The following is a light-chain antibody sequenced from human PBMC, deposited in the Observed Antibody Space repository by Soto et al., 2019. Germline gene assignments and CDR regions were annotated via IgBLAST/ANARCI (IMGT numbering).Light chain of an antibody. Sequence: DIVMTQSPLSLPVTPGEPASISCRSSQTLLHTSGNNYLDWYLQKPGQSPQLLISLGSNRASGVPDRVSGGGSGTDFILKIRRVEAEDVGLYYCMQALQTPYTFGRGTKLEIK. CDR3: MQALQTPYT. CDR1: QTLLHTSGNNY. CDR2: LGS. J-gene: IGKJ2*01. V-gene: IGKV2-28*01.